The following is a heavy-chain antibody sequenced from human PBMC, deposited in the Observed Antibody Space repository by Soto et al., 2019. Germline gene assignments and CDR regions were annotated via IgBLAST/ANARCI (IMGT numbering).Heavy chain of an antibody. CDR2: IIPILGIA. D-gene: IGHD2-2*01. J-gene: IGHJ3*02. CDR1: GGTFSSYT. CDR3: ARDLGYCSSTSCLDAFDI. V-gene: IGHV1-69*08. Sequence: QVQLVQSGAEVKKPGSSVKVSCKASGGTFSSYTISWVRQAPGQGLEWMGRIIPILGIANYAQKFQGRVTITADKSTSPAYMELSSLRSEDTAVYYCARDLGYCSSTSCLDAFDIWGQGTMVTVSS.